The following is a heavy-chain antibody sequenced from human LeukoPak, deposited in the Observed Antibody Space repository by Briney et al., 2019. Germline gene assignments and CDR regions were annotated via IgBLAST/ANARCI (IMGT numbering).Heavy chain of an antibody. CDR2: IYYSGST. Sequence: SETLSLTCTVSGGSISSGSYYWSWIRQPPGKGLEWIGYIYYSGSTNYNPSLKSRVTISVDTSKNQFSLKLSSVTAADTAVYYCASSMVRGVTYDYWGQGTLVTVSS. CDR3: ASSMVRGVTYDY. V-gene: IGHV4-61*01. CDR1: GGSISSGSYY. J-gene: IGHJ4*02. D-gene: IGHD3-10*01.